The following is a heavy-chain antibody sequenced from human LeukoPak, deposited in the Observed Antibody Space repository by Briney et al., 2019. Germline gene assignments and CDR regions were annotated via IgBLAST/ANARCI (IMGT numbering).Heavy chain of an antibody. J-gene: IGHJ3*02. Sequence: PGGSLRLSCAASGFTFSSYAMHWVRQAPGKGLEWVAVISYDGGNKYHADSVKGRFTISRDNSKNTLYLQMNSLRAEDTAVYYCAREYYYDSSGYYRVDAFDIWGQGTMVTVSS. CDR2: ISYDGGNK. V-gene: IGHV3-30*04. D-gene: IGHD3-22*01. CDR3: AREYYYDSSGYYRVDAFDI. CDR1: GFTFSSYA.